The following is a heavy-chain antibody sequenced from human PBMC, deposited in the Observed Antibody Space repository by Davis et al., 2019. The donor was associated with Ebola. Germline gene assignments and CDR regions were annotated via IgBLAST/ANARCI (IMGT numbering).Heavy chain of an antibody. V-gene: IGHV3-30*03. CDR1: GFTFSSYG. Sequence: GESLNISCAASGFTFSSYGMHWVRQAPGKGLEWVAVISYDGSNKYYADSVKGRFTISRDDSKNTAYLQMNSLKTEDTAVYYCTSRIAAAALYYYGMDVWGQGTTVTVSS. J-gene: IGHJ6*02. CDR3: TSRIAAAALYYYGMDV. D-gene: IGHD6-13*01. CDR2: ISYDGSNK.